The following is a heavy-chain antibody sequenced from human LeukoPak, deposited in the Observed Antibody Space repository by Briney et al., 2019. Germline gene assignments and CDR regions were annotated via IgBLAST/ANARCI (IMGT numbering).Heavy chain of an antibody. CDR2: ISYDGSNK. Sequence: GGSLRLSCAASGFTFSSYAMHWVRQAPGKGLEWVAVISYDGSNKYYADSVKGRFTISRDNSKNTLYLQMNSLRAEDTAVYYCAGGSRGVLRFLEWLWFDYWGQGTLVTVSS. J-gene: IGHJ4*02. V-gene: IGHV3-30-3*01. D-gene: IGHD3-3*01. CDR1: GFTFSSYA. CDR3: AGGSRGVLRFLEWLWFDY.